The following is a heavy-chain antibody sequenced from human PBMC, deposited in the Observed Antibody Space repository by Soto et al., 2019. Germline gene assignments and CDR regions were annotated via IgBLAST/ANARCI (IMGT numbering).Heavy chain of an antibody. J-gene: IGHJ4*02. CDR1: GYTFTSYA. Sequence: ASVKVSCKASGYTFTSYAMHWVRQAPGQRLEWMGWINAGNGNTKYSQKFQGRVTITRDTSASTAYMELSSLRSEDTAVYYCGRVFGRYYYDSSGYYFDYWGQGTLVTVSS. D-gene: IGHD3-22*01. CDR2: INAGNGNT. CDR3: GRVFGRYYYDSSGYYFDY. V-gene: IGHV1-3*01.